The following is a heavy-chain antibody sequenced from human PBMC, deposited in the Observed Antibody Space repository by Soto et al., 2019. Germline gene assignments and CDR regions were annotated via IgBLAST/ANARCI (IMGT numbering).Heavy chain of an antibody. J-gene: IGHJ4*02. V-gene: IGHV4-59*01. CDR3: ARDPGSWYFDA. CDR2: VYYSGST. D-gene: IGHD3-10*01. Sequence: SETLSLTCTVSGGSISSYYWSWIRQPPGKGLELIGYVYYSGSTNYNPSLRSRVNISVDTSKNQLSLKMSSVTAADTAVYYCARDPGSWYFDAWGQGILVTVSS. CDR1: GGSISSYY.